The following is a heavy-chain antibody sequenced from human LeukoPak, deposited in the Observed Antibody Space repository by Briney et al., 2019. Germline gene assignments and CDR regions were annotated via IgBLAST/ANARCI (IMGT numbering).Heavy chain of an antibody. CDR1: GYTFTGYY. CDR3: ARDLSGPNPLDY. J-gene: IGHJ4*02. Sequence: GASVKVSCKASGYTFTGYYMHWVRQAPGQGLDWMVRVNPNSGGTNYAQRFQGRVTMTRDTSISTAYMEMSRLRSDDTAVYYCARDLSGPNPLDYWGQGTLVTVTS. CDR2: VNPNSGGT. V-gene: IGHV1-2*06.